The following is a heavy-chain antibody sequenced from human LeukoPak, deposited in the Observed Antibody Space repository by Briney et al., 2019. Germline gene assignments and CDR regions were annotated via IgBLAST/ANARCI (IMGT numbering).Heavy chain of an antibody. D-gene: IGHD3-10*01. CDR3: AKGFEIDY. CDR1: GFTFSSYG. CDR2: ISYDGSNK. J-gene: IGHJ4*02. V-gene: IGHV3-30*18. Sequence: GGSLRLSCAASGFTFSSYGMHWVRQAPGKGLEWVAVISYDGSNKYYADSVKGRFTISRDNSKNTLYLQMNGLRAEDTAVYYCAKGFEIDYWGQGTLVTVSS.